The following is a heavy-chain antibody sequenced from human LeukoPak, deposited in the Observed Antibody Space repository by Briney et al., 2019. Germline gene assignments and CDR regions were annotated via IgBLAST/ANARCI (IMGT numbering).Heavy chain of an antibody. Sequence: GESLKISCKGSGYSFTSYWIGWVRQMPGKGLEWVGIIYPGDSDTRYSPSFQGQAIISADKSISTAYLQWSSLKASDTAMYYCARGELINWFDPWGQGTLVTVSS. V-gene: IGHV5-51*01. CDR1: GYSFTSYW. CDR2: IYPGDSDT. J-gene: IGHJ5*02. D-gene: IGHD1-26*01. CDR3: ARGELINWFDP.